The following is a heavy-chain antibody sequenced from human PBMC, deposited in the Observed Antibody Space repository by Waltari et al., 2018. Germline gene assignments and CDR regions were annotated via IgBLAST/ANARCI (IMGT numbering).Heavy chain of an antibody. J-gene: IGHJ4*01. CDR2: IYSGGRT. Sequence: EVQLVESGGGLIQPGGSLRLSCAASGFNINYNYMTWVRRAPGKGLEWVSVIYSGGRTDYPLSMKGRVTISRDTYKNLVFLEMKSLRAEDTAVYYCARGETAVLDYWGHGTLVTVSS. CDR1: GFNINYNY. D-gene: IGHD6-6*01. V-gene: IGHV3-53*01. CDR3: ARGETAVLDY.